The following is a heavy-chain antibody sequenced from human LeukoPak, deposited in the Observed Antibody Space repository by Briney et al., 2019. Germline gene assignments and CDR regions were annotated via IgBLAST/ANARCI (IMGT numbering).Heavy chain of an antibody. V-gene: IGHV3-53*01. Sequence: GGSLRLSCAASGFTVSTNYMSWVRQAPGKGLEWVSVTYSGGGTYYADSVKGRFTISRDNSKNTLYLQMNSLRAEDTAVYYCARAGGLRIAVAPIDYWGQGTLVTVSS. CDR3: ARAGGLRIAVAPIDY. J-gene: IGHJ4*02. CDR2: TYSGGGT. D-gene: IGHD6-19*01. CDR1: GFTVSTNY.